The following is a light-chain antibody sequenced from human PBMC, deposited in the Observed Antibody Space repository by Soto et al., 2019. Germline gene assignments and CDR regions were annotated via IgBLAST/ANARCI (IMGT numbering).Light chain of an antibody. CDR1: QSISSF. Sequence: DIQMTQSPSTLSASVGDRVTPTCRASQSISSFLNWYQQKPGKAPKLPIYAASSLQTGVPSRFSGSGSGTDFTLTISSLQPEEFATYYCQQSYSNPLTVGGGTKVDIK. V-gene: IGKV1-39*01. CDR3: QQSYSNPLT. J-gene: IGKJ4*01. CDR2: AAS.